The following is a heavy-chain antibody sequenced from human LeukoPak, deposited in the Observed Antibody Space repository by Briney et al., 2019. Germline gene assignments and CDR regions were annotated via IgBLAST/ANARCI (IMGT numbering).Heavy chain of an antibody. D-gene: IGHD6-19*01. V-gene: IGHV4-59*01. CDR3: ARGSGWYYY. CDR1: GGSISSYY. Sequence: PSETLSLTCTVSGGSISSYYWSWVRQPPGKGLEWIGYIYYSGSTNYNPSLKTRVTISVDTSKNQLSLKLSSVTAADTAVYYCARGSGWYYYWGQGTLVTVSS. J-gene: IGHJ4*02. CDR2: IYYSGST.